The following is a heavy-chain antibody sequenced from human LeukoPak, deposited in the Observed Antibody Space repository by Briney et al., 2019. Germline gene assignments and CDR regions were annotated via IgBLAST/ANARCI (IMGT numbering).Heavy chain of an antibody. CDR1: GFTFSSYA. CDR3: ARGSHGDHDY. CDR2: ITSSGGST. Sequence: GGSQRLSCAASGFTFSSYAMSWVRQAPGKGLEWVSAITSSGGSTYYADSVKGRFTISRDNSKNTLYMQMSSLRADDTAVYYCARGSHGDHDYWGQGTLVTVSS. V-gene: IGHV3-23*01. D-gene: IGHD2-21*02. J-gene: IGHJ4*02.